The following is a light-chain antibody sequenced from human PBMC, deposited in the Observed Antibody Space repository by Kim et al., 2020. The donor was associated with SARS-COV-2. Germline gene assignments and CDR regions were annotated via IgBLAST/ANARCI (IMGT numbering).Light chain of an antibody. J-gene: IGLJ2*01. CDR1: RFRRYY. Sequence: SVALGQTVRITCQGDRFRRYYASWYQQKPGQAPVLVIYGKNNRPSGIPDRFSGSSSGNTASLTITGAQAEDEADYYCNSRDNSGNLFGGGTQLTVL. CDR2: GKN. CDR3: NSRDNSGNL. V-gene: IGLV3-19*01.